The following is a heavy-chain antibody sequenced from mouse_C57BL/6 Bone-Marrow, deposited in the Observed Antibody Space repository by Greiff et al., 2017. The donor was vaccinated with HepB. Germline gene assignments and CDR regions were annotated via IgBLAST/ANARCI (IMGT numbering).Heavy chain of an antibody. D-gene: IGHD1-1*01. CDR3: ARGDYSGSSPYAMDY. V-gene: IGHV7-3*01. CDR1: GFTFTDYY. Sequence: EVQVVESGGGLVQPGGSLSLSCAASGFTFTDYYMSWVRQPPGKALEWLGFIRNKANGYTTEYSASVKDRFTISRDNSQSILYLQMKALRAENSATYYCARGDYSGSSPYAMDYWGQGTSVTVSS. CDR2: IRNKANGYTT. J-gene: IGHJ4*01.